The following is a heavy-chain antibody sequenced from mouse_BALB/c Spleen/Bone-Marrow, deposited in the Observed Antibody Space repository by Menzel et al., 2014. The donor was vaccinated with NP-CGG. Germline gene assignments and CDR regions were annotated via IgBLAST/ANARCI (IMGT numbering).Heavy chain of an antibody. CDR3: ARDNYGNRFDY. V-gene: IGHV5-6-3*01. CDR1: GFTFSSYG. D-gene: IGHD1-1*01. CDR2: INNNDGNT. Sequence: EVMLVESGGGLVQPGGSLKLSCAASGFTFSSYGTSWVRQTPDKRLELVATINNNDGNTYYPDSVKGRFTISRDNAKNTLYLQMSSLKSEDTAMYYCARDNYGNRFDYWGQGTTLTVSS. J-gene: IGHJ2*01.